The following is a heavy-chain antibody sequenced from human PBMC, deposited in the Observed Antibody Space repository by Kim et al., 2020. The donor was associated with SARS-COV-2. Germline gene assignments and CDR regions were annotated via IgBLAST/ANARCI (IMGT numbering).Heavy chain of an antibody. CDR2: IGTDGGT. CDR3: ARRVPTGCCAFDI. CDR1: GFTFRTYD. V-gene: IGHV3-13*01. D-gene: IGHD2-8*01. Sequence: GGSLRLSCAASGFTFRTYDMHWVRQATGKGLEWVSGIGTDGGTYYLGSVKGRFTISRENAKNSLSLQMNSLRAGDTGVYYCARRVPTGCCAFDIWGQGTLVTVSS. J-gene: IGHJ3*02.